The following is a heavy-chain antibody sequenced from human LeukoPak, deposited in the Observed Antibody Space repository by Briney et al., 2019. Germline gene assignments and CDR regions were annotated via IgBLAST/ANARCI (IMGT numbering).Heavy chain of an antibody. CDR3: ASSQTRYYDSSGYSEDAFDI. Sequence: GGSLRLSCAASGFTVSSNYMSWVRQAPGKGLEWVSVIYSGGSTYYADSVKGRFTISRDNSKNTLYLQMNSLRGEDTAVYYCASSQTRYYDSSGYSEDAFDIWGQGTMVTVSS. CDR1: GFTVSSNY. CDR2: IYSGGST. V-gene: IGHV3-53*01. J-gene: IGHJ3*02. D-gene: IGHD3-22*01.